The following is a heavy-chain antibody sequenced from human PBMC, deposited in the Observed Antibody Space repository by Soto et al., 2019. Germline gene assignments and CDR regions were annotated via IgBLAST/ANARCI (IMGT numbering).Heavy chain of an antibody. CDR3: AGDPDSHYNDSHASSYP. D-gene: IGHD4-4*01. J-gene: IGHJ5*02. Sequence: QVQLVQSGAEVKKPGSSVKVSCKASGGTFSTYTITWVRQAPGQGLEWMGRIIPIIGIINYAQKFQGRVTISADKFVGTTYMELTGLRSDDTAVYYCAGDPDSHYNDSHASSYPWGQGTLVTVSS. V-gene: IGHV1-69*08. CDR2: IIPIIGII. CDR1: GGTFSTYT.